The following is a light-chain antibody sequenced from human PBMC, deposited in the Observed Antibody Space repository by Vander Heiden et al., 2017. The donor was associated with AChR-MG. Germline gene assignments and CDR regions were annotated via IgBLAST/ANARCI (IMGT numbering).Light chain of an antibody. V-gene: IGLV1-40*01. CDR3: QSYDSSRSAWV. CDR2: GNS. Sequence: QSVLTPPPSVSGAPGQRVTISCTGSSSNIGAGYDVHWYQQLPGTATKLLIYGNSHRPSGVPDRFSGSKSGTAASLAITGLQAEDEADYYCQSYDSSRSAWVFGGGTKLTVL. J-gene: IGLJ3*02. CDR1: SSNIGAGYD.